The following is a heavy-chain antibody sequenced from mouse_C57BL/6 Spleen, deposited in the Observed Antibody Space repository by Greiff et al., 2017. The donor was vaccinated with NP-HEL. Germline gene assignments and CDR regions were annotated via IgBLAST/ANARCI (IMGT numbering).Heavy chain of an antibody. J-gene: IGHJ4*01. V-gene: IGHV14-2*01. CDR1: GYNINDYY. CDR3: ARCDYYDGDY. CDR2: INPNDGGT. Sequence: EVKLMESGAELVKPGASVKLSCTASGYNINDYYMHWVKQSTEQSLEWIGSINPNDGGTRYNPKFKGKATITADKSSTTAYLQLRSLTSEDTAVYYCARCDYYDGDYWGQGTTVTVSS. D-gene: IGHD1-1*01.